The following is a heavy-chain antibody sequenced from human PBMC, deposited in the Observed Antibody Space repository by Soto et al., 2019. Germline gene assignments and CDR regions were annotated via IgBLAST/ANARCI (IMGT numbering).Heavy chain of an antibody. V-gene: IGHV4-39*01. D-gene: IGHD3-22*01. Sequence: ETLSLPCSVSSGSISSNSYLWVWIRQPPGKGLEWIGAILYSGDTYYSESLKSRVTMSVDTAKNQFSLKLNSVTAADTAVYYCARQGRNTKIVILRHYATDFWGQGTAVTVS. J-gene: IGHJ6*02. CDR2: ILYSGDT. CDR1: SGSISSNSYL. CDR3: ARQGRNTKIVILRHYATDF.